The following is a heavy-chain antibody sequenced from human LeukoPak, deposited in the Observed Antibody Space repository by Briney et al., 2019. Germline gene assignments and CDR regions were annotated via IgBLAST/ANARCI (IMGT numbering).Heavy chain of an antibody. CDR2: INPNSGGT. J-gene: IGHJ6*02. Sequence: ASVKVSCKASGYTFIDYYMHWVRQAPGQGLEWMGWINPNSGGTNYAQKFQGRVTMTRDTSISTAYMELSRLRSDDTAVYYCARERTYYDILTGYYKRYGMDVWGQGTTVTVSS. V-gene: IGHV1-2*02. CDR3: ARERTYYDILTGYYKRYGMDV. CDR1: GYTFIDYY. D-gene: IGHD3-9*01.